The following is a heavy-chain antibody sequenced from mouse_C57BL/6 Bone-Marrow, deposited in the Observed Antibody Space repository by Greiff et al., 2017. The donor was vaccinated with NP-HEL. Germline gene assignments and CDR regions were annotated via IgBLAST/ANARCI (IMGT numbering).Heavy chain of an antibody. D-gene: IGHD1-2*01. CDR1: GYTFTDYY. V-gene: IGHV1-26*01. J-gene: IGHJ2*01. Sequence: EVQLQQSGPELVKPGASVKISCKASGYTFTDYYMNWVKQSHGKSLEWIGDINPNNGGTSYNQKFKGKATLTVDKSSSTAYMELRSLTSEDSAVYYCASPITTGLDYWGQGTTLTVSS. CDR2: INPNNGGT. CDR3: ASPITTGLDY.